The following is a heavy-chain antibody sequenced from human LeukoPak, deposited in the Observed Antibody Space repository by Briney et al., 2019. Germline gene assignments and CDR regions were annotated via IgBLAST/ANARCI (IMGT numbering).Heavy chain of an antibody. CDR2: ISGSGGST. CDR3: AKASGSYFNAFDI. Sequence: PGGSLRLSCAASGFTFSSYSMNWVRQAPGKGLEWVSAISGSGGSTYYADSVKGRFTISRDNSKNTLYLQMNSLRAEDTAVYYCAKASGSYFNAFDIWGQGTMVTVSS. D-gene: IGHD1-26*01. V-gene: IGHV3-23*01. J-gene: IGHJ3*02. CDR1: GFTFSSYS.